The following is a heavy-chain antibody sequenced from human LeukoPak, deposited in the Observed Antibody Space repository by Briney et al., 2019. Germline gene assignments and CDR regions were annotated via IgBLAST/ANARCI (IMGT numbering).Heavy chain of an antibody. CDR3: ARDPPYNWNDVGVNDAFDI. Sequence: ASVKVSCKASGYTFTSYGISWVRQAPGQGLEWVGWISAYNGNTNYAQKLQGRVTMTTDTSTSTAYMELRSLRSDDTAVYYCARDPPYNWNDVGVNDAFDIWGQGTMVTVSS. CDR2: ISAYNGNT. D-gene: IGHD1-20*01. CDR1: GYTFTSYG. V-gene: IGHV1-18*01. J-gene: IGHJ3*02.